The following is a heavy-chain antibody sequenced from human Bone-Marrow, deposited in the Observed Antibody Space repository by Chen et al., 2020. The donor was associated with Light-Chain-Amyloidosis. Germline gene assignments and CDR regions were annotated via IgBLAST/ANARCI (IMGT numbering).Heavy chain of an antibody. CDR2: INPDDNTR. V-gene: IGHV1-46*01. J-gene: IGHJ4*02. CDR1: GYTFTSHY. D-gene: IGHD5-18*01. CDR3: ARLISGHNYVIDY. Sequence: QVQLVQSGAEVKKPGASVKVSCQASGYTFTSHYIHWVRQAPGQGLEWMGVINPDDNTRSYAQSFQGRLTVNRDTSTSTVYMDLSSLRSEDTAVYYCARLISGHNYVIDYWGQGTLVTVSS.